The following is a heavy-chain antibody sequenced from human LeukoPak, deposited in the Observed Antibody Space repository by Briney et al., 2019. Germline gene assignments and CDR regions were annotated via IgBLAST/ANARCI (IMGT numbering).Heavy chain of an antibody. CDR2: TFYSGST. Sequence: PSETLSLTCTVSGASISSGGFYWCWIRQHPGKGLEWLGYTFYSGSTYSNPSLQGRATISIDTSKNQFSLNLSSVTAADTAVYYCARADKTGTTRYWGQGTLVTVSS. CDR1: GASISSGGFY. J-gene: IGHJ4*02. CDR3: ARADKTGTTRY. V-gene: IGHV4-31*03. D-gene: IGHD1-7*01.